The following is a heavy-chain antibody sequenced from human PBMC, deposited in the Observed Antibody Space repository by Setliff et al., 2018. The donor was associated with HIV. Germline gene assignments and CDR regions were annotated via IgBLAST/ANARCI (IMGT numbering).Heavy chain of an antibody. CDR3: VRTYYDILTGYLDY. J-gene: IGHJ4*02. CDR2: ISSSSSTL. Sequence: GSLRLSCAASGFTFSKNSMNWVRQAPGKGLEWISYISSSSSTLYYADSVKGRFTISRDNAKNSLYLQMNSLRAEDTAVYYCVRTYYDILTGYLDYWGQGALVTVSS. CDR1: GFTFSKNS. D-gene: IGHD3-9*01. V-gene: IGHV3-48*01.